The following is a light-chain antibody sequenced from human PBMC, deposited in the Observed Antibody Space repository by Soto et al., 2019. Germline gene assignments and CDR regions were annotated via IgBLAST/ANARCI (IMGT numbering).Light chain of an antibody. V-gene: IGKV3-15*01. CDR1: QSVSSK. CDR2: GAS. J-gene: IGKJ1*01. Sequence: EIVMTQSPATLSVSPGERATLSCRASQSVSSKLAWYQQKPGQAPRLLIYGASTRATGIPARFSGSGSGTEFTLTISSLQSEDFAVYYCQQYNNWPPWTFGQGTTVEIK. CDR3: QQYNNWPPWT.